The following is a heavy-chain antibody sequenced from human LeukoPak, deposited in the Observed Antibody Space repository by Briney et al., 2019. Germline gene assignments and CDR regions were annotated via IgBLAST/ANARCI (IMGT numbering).Heavy chain of an antibody. V-gene: IGHV1-2*02. CDR1: GYTFTSYD. D-gene: IGHD3-22*01. Sequence: ASVKVSCKASGYTFTSYDINWVRQATGQGLEWMGWINPNSGGTNYAQKFQGRVTMTRDTSISTAYMELSRLRSDDTAVYYCARDYYDSSGPNWFDPWGQGTLVTVSS. J-gene: IGHJ5*02. CDR3: ARDYYDSSGPNWFDP. CDR2: INPNSGGT.